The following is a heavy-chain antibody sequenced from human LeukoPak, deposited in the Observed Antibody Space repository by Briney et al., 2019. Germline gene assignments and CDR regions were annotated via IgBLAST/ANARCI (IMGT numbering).Heavy chain of an antibody. CDR1: EFTFSDYY. CDR2: ISSGGSGI. D-gene: IGHD6-13*01. V-gene: IGHV3-11*04. Sequence: PGGSLRLSCAASEFTFSDYYMSWIRQAPGKGLEWVSYISSGGSGIYYADSVKGRFTISRDNAKNSLSLQVNSLRAGDTAVYYCARAGYSSTWYSRYFDLWGRGTLVTVSS. CDR3: ARAGYSSTWYSRYFDL. J-gene: IGHJ2*01.